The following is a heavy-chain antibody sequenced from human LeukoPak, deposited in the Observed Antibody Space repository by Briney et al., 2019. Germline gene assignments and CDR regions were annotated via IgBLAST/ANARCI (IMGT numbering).Heavy chain of an antibody. CDR3: ARVAGYYFDY. CDR1: GGSFSAYY. Sequence: PSETLSLTCAVYGGSFSAYYWGWIRQPPGKGLEWIGSIYYSGSTYYNPSLKSRVTISVDASKNQFSLKLSSVTAADTAVYYCARVAGYYFDYWGQGTLVTVSS. V-gene: IGHV4-34*01. J-gene: IGHJ4*02. CDR2: IYYSGST.